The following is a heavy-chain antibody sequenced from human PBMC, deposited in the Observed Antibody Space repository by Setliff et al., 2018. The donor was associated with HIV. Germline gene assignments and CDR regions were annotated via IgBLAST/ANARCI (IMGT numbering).Heavy chain of an antibody. CDR3: ARVRKTYWYSIPRDYYHHFDV. J-gene: IGHJ6*03. CDR1: GGSFSDYY. CDR2: INHSGRT. V-gene: IGHV4-34*01. Sequence: PSETLSLTCAVYGGSFSDYYWSWILQPPGKGLEWIGEINHSGRTIQSPSLGSRVTISLDTSKNQFSLKLSSVSAADTAVYSCARVRKTYWYSIPRDYYHHFDVWGKGTTVTVSS. D-gene: IGHD2-15*01.